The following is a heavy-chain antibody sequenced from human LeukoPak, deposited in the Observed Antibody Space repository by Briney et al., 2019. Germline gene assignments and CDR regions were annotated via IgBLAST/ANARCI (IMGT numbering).Heavy chain of an antibody. V-gene: IGHV3-21*01. CDR1: GFTFSSYS. CDR3: ARDSTLSSPNPWGT. CDR2: ISSSSTYI. D-gene: IGHD2-2*01. Sequence: PGGSLRLSCAASGFTFSSYSMNWVRQAPGKGLEWVSSISSSSTYIHYADSLKGRSTISRDNAKNSLYLQLNSLRAEDTAVYYCARDSTLSSPNPWGTWGQGTLVTVSS. J-gene: IGHJ5*02.